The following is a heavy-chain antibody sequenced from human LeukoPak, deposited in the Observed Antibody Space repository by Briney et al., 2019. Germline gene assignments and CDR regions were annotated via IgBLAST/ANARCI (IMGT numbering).Heavy chain of an antibody. CDR1: GYTFTGYY. CDR3: AAIQLWLHAFDI. CDR2: INPNSGGT. J-gene: IGHJ3*02. V-gene: IGHV1-2*06. Sequence: ASVKVSCKASGYTFTGYYMHWLRQAPGQGLEWMGRINPNSGGTNYAQKFQGRVTMTRDTSISTAYMELSRLRSDDTAVYYCAAIQLWLHAFDIWGQGTMVTVSS. D-gene: IGHD5-18*01.